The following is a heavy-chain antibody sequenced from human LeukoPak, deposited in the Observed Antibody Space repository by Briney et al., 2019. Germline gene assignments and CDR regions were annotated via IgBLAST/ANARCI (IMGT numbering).Heavy chain of an antibody. CDR3: ARHYGWEDSNRYYGSGNTINWFDP. Sequence: SSETLSLTCTVSGGSISSSSYYWGWIRQPPGKGLEWIGSIYYSGSTYYNPSLKSRVTISVDTSKNQFSLKLSSVTVADTAVYYCARHYGWEDSNRYYGSGNTINWFDPWGQGTLVTVSS. D-gene: IGHD3-10*01. V-gene: IGHV4-39*01. CDR2: IYYSGST. CDR1: GGSISSSSYY. J-gene: IGHJ5*02.